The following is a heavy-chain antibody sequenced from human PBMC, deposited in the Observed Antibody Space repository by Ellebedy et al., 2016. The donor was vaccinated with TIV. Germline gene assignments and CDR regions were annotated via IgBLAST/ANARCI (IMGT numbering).Heavy chain of an antibody. CDR3: AKAGSSWYPFYDY. J-gene: IGHJ4*02. CDR1: GFPFSSYA. CDR2: ISGSSSST. D-gene: IGHD6-13*01. Sequence: GGSLRLSXAASGFPFSSYAMSWVRQAPGKGLEWVSAISGSSSSTYYADSVKGRFTISRDNSKNTLYLQMNSLRAEDTAVYYCAKAGSSWYPFYDYWGQGTLVTVSS. V-gene: IGHV3-23*01.